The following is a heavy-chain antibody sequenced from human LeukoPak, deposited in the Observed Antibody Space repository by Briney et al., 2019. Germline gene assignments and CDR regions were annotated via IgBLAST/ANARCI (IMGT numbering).Heavy chain of an antibody. J-gene: IGHJ4*02. Sequence: PSETLSLTCTVSGGSISSYYWSWIRQPAGKGLEWIGRIYTSGSTNYNPSLKSRVTISVDTSKNQFSLKLSSVTAADTAFYYCARHGTYSGSYTFDYWGQGTLVTVSS. D-gene: IGHD1-26*01. CDR3: ARHGTYSGSYTFDY. V-gene: IGHV4-4*07. CDR2: IYTSGST. CDR1: GGSISSYY.